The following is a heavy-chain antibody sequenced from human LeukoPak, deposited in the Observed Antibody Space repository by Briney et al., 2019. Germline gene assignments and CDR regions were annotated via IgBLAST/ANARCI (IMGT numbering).Heavy chain of an antibody. V-gene: IGHV3-23*01. CDR3: ARDPLGGYYFDY. D-gene: IGHD3-16*01. CDR1: GFTFSSYA. Sequence: GGSLRLSCAASGFTFSSYAMSWVRQAPGKGLEWVSAISGSGGSTYYADSVKGRFAISRDNAKNSLYLQMSNLRAEDTAVYYCARDPLGGYYFDYWGQGTLVTVSS. CDR2: ISGSGGST. J-gene: IGHJ4*02.